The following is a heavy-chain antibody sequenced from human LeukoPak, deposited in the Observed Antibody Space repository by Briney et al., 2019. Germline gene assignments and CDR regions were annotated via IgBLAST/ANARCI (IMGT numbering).Heavy chain of an antibody. V-gene: IGHV1-69*13. Sequence: SVKLSCKASGGTFSSYGINWVRQAPGQGLGWMGGISPIFGTAHYAQKFQGRVTITADESTTTAYIELRSLRSEDTAVFYCARVVDTAIPYFDSWGQGTLVTVSS. CDR2: ISPIFGTA. J-gene: IGHJ4*02. D-gene: IGHD5-18*01. CDR1: GGTFSSYG. CDR3: ARVVDTAIPYFDS.